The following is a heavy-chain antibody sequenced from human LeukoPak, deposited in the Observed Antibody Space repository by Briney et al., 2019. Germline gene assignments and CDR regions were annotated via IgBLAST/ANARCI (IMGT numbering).Heavy chain of an antibody. V-gene: IGHV3-23*01. CDR1: GFTFSSYA. D-gene: IGHD6-19*01. CDR3: ASTEPGYSSGWYYFDY. CDR2: ISGSGGST. J-gene: IGHJ4*02. Sequence: GGSLRLSCAASGFTFSSYAMSWVRQAPGKGLEWVSAISGSGGSTYYADSVKGRFTISRDNSKNTLYLQMNSLRAEDTAVYYCASTEPGYSSGWYYFDYWGQGTLVTVSS.